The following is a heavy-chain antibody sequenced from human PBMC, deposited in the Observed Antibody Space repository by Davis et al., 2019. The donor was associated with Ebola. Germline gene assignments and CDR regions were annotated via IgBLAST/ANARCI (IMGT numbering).Heavy chain of an antibody. CDR2: ISGSGDST. D-gene: IGHD6-13*01. CDR1: GFTFSSYA. Sequence: GESLKISCAASGFTFSSYAMSWVRQAPGKGLEWVSGISGSGDSTYYAESVKGRFTISRDNSKNTLYLQMNSLRAEDTAVYYCAKDARGYNRPIDYWGQGTLVTVSS. J-gene: IGHJ4*02. CDR3: AKDARGYNRPIDY. V-gene: IGHV3-23*01.